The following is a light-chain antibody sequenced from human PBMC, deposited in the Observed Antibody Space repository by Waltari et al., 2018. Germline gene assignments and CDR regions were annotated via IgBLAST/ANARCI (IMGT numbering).Light chain of an antibody. CDR1: QSVKNN. CDR2: WAS. CDR3: QQFDNTPFT. V-gene: IGKV4-1*01. J-gene: IGKJ3*01. Sequence: DVVVTQSPDSLAVSLGERATINCKSSQSVKNNLAWYQQKPGQPPKLLIYWASTRESGVPDRFSGSGSGTDFTLTISSLQAEDVAVYYCQQFDNTPFTFGPGTKVDI.